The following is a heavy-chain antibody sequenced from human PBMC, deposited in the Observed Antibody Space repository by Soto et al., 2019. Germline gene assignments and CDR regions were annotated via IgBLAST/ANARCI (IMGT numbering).Heavy chain of an antibody. Sequence: NPSETPSITCSVSNDSFNTYYWIWLRQSPGRGLEWIGYIHYSGATNYNPSLKSRVTISLDTSRKQFSLRLRSVTAADTAVYYCARGTYNWFDPWGQGTLVTVS. J-gene: IGHJ5*02. V-gene: IGHV4-59*01. CDR1: NDSFNTYY. CDR2: IHYSGAT. CDR3: ARGTYNWFDP.